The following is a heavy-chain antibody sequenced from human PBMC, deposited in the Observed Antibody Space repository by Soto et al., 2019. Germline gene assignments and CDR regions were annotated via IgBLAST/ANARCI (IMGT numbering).Heavy chain of an antibody. V-gene: IGHV3-33*01. CDR1: GFTFSSYC. J-gene: IGHJ4*02. Sequence: VGSLILSCAASGFTFSSYCMHWVRQAPGKGLEWVAVIWYDGSNKYYADSVKGRFTISRDNSKNTLYLQMNSLRAEDTAVYYCARVYYYDSSGYYSTAPLDYWGQGTLVTVSS. CDR2: IWYDGSNK. CDR3: ARVYYYDSSGYYSTAPLDY. D-gene: IGHD3-22*01.